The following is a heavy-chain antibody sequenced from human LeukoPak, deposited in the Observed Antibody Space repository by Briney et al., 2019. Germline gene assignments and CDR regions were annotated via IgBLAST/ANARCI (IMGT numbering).Heavy chain of an antibody. CDR3: AKDVTIFGVVITPYYFDY. D-gene: IGHD3-3*01. CDR1: GFTFSSYA. V-gene: IGHV3-30-3*01. J-gene: IGHJ4*02. CDR2: ISYDGSNK. Sequence: GGSLRLSCAASGFTFSSYAMHWVRQAPGKGLEWVAVISYDGSNKYYADSVKGRFTISRDNSKNTLYLQMNSLRAEDTAVYYCAKDVTIFGVVITPYYFDYWGQGTLVTVSS.